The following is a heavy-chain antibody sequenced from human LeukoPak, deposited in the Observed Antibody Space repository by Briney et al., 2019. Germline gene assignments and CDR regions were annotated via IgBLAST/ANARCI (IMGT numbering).Heavy chain of an antibody. CDR2: ISGSGGST. Sequence: GGPLRLSCAASGFTFSSYAMSWVRQAPGKGLEWVSAISGSGGSTYYADSVKGRFTISRDNSKNTLYLQMNSLRAEDTAVYYCAKDRNRADRGVIADYWGQGTLVTVSS. CDR3: AKDRNRADRGVIADY. CDR1: GFTFSSYA. V-gene: IGHV3-23*01. J-gene: IGHJ4*02. D-gene: IGHD3-10*01.